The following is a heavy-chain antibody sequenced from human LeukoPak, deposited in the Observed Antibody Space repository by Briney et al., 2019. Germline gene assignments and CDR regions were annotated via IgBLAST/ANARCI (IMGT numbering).Heavy chain of an antibody. D-gene: IGHD3-10*01. CDR3: ARSMHYYGSGSYAWFDP. V-gene: IGHV4-34*01. CDR1: GGSFIGYY. CDR2: INHSGST. J-gene: IGHJ5*02. Sequence: SETLSLTCAVYGGSFIGYYWSWVRHPPGKGREWSGEINHSGSTNYNPPLKSRVTISVDTSKNQFSLKLSSVTAPDTAVYYCARSMHYYGSGSYAWFDPWGQGTLVTVSS.